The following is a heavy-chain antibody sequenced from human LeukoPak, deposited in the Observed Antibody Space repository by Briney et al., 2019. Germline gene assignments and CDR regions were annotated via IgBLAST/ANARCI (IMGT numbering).Heavy chain of an antibody. CDR2: IYYTGST. J-gene: IGHJ5*02. CDR1: GGSISGYY. Sequence: SETLSLTCTVSGGSISGYYWSWIRQSPGKGLESLGFIYYTGSTNYNPSLMSRVTISVDTSRNQFSLRLSSVTAADTAVYYCASSSGWYRDWFDPWGQGTLVTVSS. D-gene: IGHD6-19*01. CDR3: ASSSGWYRDWFDP. V-gene: IGHV4-59*01.